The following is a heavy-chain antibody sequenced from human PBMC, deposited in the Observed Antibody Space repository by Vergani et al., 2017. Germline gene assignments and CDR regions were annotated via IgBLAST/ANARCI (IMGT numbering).Heavy chain of an antibody. CDR3: ARDTGHDYSIFAFDI. D-gene: IGHD4-11*01. J-gene: IGHJ3*02. Sequence: QVQLQESGPGLVKPSETLSLTCTVSGGSISSYYWSWIRQPPGKGLEWIGYIYYSGSTNYNPSLKSRVTISVDPSKNQFSLKLSSVTAADTAVYYCARDTGHDYSIFAFDIWGQGTMVTVSS. CDR1: GGSISSYY. CDR2: IYYSGST. V-gene: IGHV4-59*01.